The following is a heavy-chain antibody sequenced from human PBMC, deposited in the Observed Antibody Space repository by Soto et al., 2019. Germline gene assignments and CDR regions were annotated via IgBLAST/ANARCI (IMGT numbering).Heavy chain of an antibody. CDR2: INPNADTT. CDR1: GYTFTSYY. J-gene: IGHJ4*02. V-gene: IGHV1-46*01. CDR3: AREKYPYGLDDY. D-gene: IGHD4-17*01. Sequence: QVQLVQSGAEVKKPGASVKVSCKASGYTFTSYYMHWVRQAPGQGLEWMGMINPNADTTTYTQKFQGRFTVTRDSSTCTVYMELNSLRSEDTAVYYCAREKYPYGLDDYWGQGTLVTVSS.